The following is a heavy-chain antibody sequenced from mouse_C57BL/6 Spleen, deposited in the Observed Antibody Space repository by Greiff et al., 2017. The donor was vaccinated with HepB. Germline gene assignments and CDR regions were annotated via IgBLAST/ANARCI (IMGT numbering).Heavy chain of an antibody. Sequence: VMLVESGPELVKPGASVKISCKASGYAFSSSWMNWVKQRPGKGLEWIGRIYPGDGDTNYNGKFKGKATLTADKSSSTAYMQLSSLTSEDSAVYFCARWAAQYYFDDWGQGTTLTVSS. D-gene: IGHD3-2*02. J-gene: IGHJ2*01. CDR2: IYPGDGDT. CDR1: GYAFSSSW. V-gene: IGHV1-82*01. CDR3: ARWAAQYYFDD.